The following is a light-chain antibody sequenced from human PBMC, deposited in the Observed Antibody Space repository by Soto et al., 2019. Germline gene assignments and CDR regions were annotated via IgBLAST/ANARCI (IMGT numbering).Light chain of an antibody. J-gene: IGLJ1*01. V-gene: IGLV2-23*02. Sequence: QSALTQPASVSGSPGQSITISCTGTSRDIGNYNIVSWYQQHPGKAPKLMIYEVSKRPSGVSDRFSASKSGNTASLTISGLQPEYXADYYCYSYAGSTVLYVFGTGTKATVL. CDR1: SRDIGNYNI. CDR2: EVS. CDR3: YSYAGSTVLYV.